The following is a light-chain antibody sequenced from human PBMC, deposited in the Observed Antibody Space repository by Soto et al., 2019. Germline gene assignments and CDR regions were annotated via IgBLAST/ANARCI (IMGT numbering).Light chain of an antibody. CDR1: SSDVGGYNY. CDR3: SSYTSSSTFYV. J-gene: IGLJ1*01. Sequence: QSVLTQPASVSGSPGQSITISCTGTSSDVGGYNYVSWYQQHPGKAPKLMIYDVSNRPSGVSNRFSGSKSGNTASLTISGLQAEGEADYYCSSYTSSSTFYVFGTGTKLTVL. CDR2: DVS. V-gene: IGLV2-14*01.